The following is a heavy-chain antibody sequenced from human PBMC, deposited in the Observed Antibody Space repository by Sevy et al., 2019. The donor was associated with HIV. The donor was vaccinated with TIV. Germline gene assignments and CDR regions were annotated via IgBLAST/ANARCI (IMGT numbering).Heavy chain of an antibody. CDR3: AREPYSSSLYYFDY. CDR2: IKQDGSEK. D-gene: IGHD6-13*01. Sequence: GGSLRLSCAASGFTFSSYWMSWVRQAPGKGLEWVANIKQDGSEKYYVYSVKGRFTISRDNAKNSLYLQMNSLRAEDTAVYYCAREPYSSSLYYFDYWGQGTLVTVSS. CDR1: GFTFSSYW. V-gene: IGHV3-7*01. J-gene: IGHJ4*02.